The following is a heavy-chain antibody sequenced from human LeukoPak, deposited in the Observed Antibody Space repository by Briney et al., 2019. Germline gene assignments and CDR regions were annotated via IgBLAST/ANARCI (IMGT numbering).Heavy chain of an antibody. CDR3: ARGATTGYYPY. CDR2: MSYDGSNK. J-gene: IGHJ4*02. D-gene: IGHD3-9*01. CDR1: GFTFSSYA. V-gene: IGHV3-30*04. Sequence: PGRSLRLSCAASGFTFSSYAMHWVRRAPGKGLEWVAVMSYDGSNKYYADSVKGRFTISRDNSKNTLYLQMNSLTAEDTAVYYCARGATTGYYPYWGQGTLVTVSS.